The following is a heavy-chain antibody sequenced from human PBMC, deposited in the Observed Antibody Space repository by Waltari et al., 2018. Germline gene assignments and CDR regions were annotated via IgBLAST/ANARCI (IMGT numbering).Heavy chain of an antibody. CDR2: ISSSSSSL. CDR3: ARGQYKSDRTGYYYLHY. D-gene: IGHD3-9*01. J-gene: IGHJ4*02. V-gene: IGHV3-21*02. CDR1: GFAVSSYT. Sequence: EVQLVESGGGLVKPGGSLTLSCAGSGFAVSSYTMSWVRQAPGKGLEWVSAISSSSSSLYYADSVKGRFPISGDNAKNSLFLQMNSLRAEDTAVYYCARGQYKSDRTGYYYLHYWGQGTLVTVSS.